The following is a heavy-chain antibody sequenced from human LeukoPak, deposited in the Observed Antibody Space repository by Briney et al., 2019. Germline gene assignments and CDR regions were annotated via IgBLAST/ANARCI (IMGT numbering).Heavy chain of an antibody. CDR2: IYYSGST. J-gene: IGHJ4*02. CDR1: GGSISSGDYY. V-gene: IGHV4-30-4*08. Sequence: TLSLTCTVSGGSISSGDYYWSWIRQPPGKGLEWIGYIYYSGSTYYNPSLKSRVTISVDTSKNQFSLKLSSVTAADTAVYYCASIHTMVRGVIYPDFDYWGQGTLVTVSS. D-gene: IGHD3-10*01. CDR3: ASIHTMVRGVIYPDFDY.